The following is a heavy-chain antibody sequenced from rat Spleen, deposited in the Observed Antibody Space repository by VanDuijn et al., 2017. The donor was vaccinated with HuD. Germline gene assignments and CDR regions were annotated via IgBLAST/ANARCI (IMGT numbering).Heavy chain of an antibody. CDR2: ISSGGGGT. CDR3: ARYYEGYVMDV. CDR1: GFTFNNYG. D-gene: IGHD1-12*01. Sequence: EVQLVESGGGLVQPGRSLKLSCAASGFTFNNYGMAWVRQAPKKGLEWVASISSGGGGTYSPDSVKGRFTISRDNAKSTLYLRMDSLRSEDTASYYCARYYEGYVMDVWGQGASVTVSS. V-gene: IGHV5S13*01. J-gene: IGHJ4*01.